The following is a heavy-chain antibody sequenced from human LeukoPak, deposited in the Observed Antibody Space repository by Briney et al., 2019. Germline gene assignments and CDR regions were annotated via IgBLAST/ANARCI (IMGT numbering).Heavy chain of an antibody. CDR1: GFTFINYA. J-gene: IGHJ4*02. Sequence: PGGSLRLSCAASGFTFINYAVSWVRQAPGKGLEWVSVISGSGSSTYYADSVKGRFTISRDDSKNTLYLQMNSLRAEDTAVYFCARDSASYGRFDYWGQGTLVTVSS. CDR2: ISGSGSST. V-gene: IGHV3-23*01. CDR3: ARDSASYGRFDY. D-gene: IGHD5-18*01.